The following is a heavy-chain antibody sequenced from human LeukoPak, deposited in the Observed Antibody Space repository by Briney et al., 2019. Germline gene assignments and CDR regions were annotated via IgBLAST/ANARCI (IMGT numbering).Heavy chain of an antibody. CDR2: ISYDGRDK. V-gene: IGHV3-30*04. CDR1: GFAFNKYA. CDR3: ARGRDYIAAYYFDH. J-gene: IGHJ4*02. D-gene: IGHD6-13*01. Sequence: PGGSLRLSCTASGFAFNKYAMHWVRQAPGKGLEWVAVISYDGRDKHYADSVKGRFTISRDNSMDTLYLQMNTLRVDDTALYYCARGRDYIAAYYFDHWGQGTLVTVSS.